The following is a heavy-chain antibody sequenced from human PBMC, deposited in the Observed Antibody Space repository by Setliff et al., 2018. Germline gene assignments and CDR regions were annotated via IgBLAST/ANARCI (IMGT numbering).Heavy chain of an antibody. V-gene: IGHV4-59*01. CDR1: GDSMSGAS. CDR3: AKGGTYRYFDF. Sequence: PSETLSLTCSVSGDSMSGASIWSWIRQPPGRGLEFMGYVFPNGASKYDPSFKSRLTISGDTSKNQFSLKLTSVTAADTAFYFCAKGGTYRYFDFWGQGTLVTVSS. CDR2: VFPNGAS. D-gene: IGHD1-1*01. J-gene: IGHJ4*02.